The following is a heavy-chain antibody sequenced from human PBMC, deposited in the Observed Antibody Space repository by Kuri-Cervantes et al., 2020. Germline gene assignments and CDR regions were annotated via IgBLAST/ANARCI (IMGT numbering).Heavy chain of an antibody. CDR3: ARVGRAEDY. CDR2: ISSSSYI. V-gene: IGHV3-21*01. Sequence: GESLKISCAASGFTFSSYSMNWVRQAPGKGLEWVSSISSSSYIYYADSVKGRFTISRDNAKNSLYLQMNSLRAEDTAVYYCARVGRAEDYWGQGTLVTVSS. J-gene: IGHJ4*02. D-gene: IGHD2-15*01. CDR1: GFTFSSYS.